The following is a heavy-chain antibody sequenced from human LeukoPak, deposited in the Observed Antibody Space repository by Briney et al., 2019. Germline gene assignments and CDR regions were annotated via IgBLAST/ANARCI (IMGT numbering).Heavy chain of an antibody. CDR3: ARALDQVGAGDDFDY. CDR2: ISSSGSTI. CDR1: GFTFSSYE. Sequence: GRSLRVSCAASGFTFSSYEMNWVRQAPGKGLEWVSYISSSGSTIYYADSVKGRFTISRDNAKNSLYLQMSSLRAEDTAVYYCARALDQVGAGDDFDYWGQGTLVTVSS. V-gene: IGHV3-48*03. D-gene: IGHD1-26*01. J-gene: IGHJ4*02.